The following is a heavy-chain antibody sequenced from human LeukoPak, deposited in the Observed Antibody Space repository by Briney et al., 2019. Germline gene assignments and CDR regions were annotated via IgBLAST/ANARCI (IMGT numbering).Heavy chain of an antibody. CDR1: GGSISSYY. V-gene: IGHV4-59*01. D-gene: IGHD3-10*01. CDR3: ARHGSGSYYYYYYMDV. CDR2: IYYSGST. J-gene: IGHJ6*03. Sequence: SETLSLTCTVSGGSISSYYWSWIRQPPGKGLEWIGYIYYSGSTNYNPSLKSRVTISVDTSKNQFSLKLSSVTAADTAVYYCARHGSGSYYYYYYMDVWGKGTTVTISS.